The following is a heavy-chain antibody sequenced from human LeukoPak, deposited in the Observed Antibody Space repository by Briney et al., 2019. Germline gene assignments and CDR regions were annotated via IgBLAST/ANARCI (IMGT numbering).Heavy chain of an antibody. CDR3: ARDLGYCSSTSCQSRAFYGMDV. D-gene: IGHD2-2*01. CDR2: IYYSGST. V-gene: IGHV4-30-4*01. Sequence: SETLSLTCTVSGGSISSGDYYCSWIRQPPGKGLEWIGYIYYSGSTYYNPSLKSRVTISVDTSKNQFSLKLSSVTAADTAVYYCARDLGYCSSTSCQSRAFYGMDVWGQGTTVTVSS. CDR1: GGSISSGDYY. J-gene: IGHJ6*02.